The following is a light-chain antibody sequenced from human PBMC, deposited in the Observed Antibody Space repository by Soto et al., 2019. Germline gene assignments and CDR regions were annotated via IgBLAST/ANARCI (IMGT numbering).Light chain of an antibody. CDR2: EVY. Sequence: QSAPTQPPSASGSPGQSVTFSCTGTSSDVGGYNYVSWYQQYPGKAPKLMIYEVYKRPSGVPDRFSGSKSGNTASLTVAGLQPEDEADYYCSAYAGSSTWVFGGGTKLTVL. CDR3: SAYAGSSTWV. CDR1: SSDVGGYNY. V-gene: IGLV2-8*01. J-gene: IGLJ2*01.